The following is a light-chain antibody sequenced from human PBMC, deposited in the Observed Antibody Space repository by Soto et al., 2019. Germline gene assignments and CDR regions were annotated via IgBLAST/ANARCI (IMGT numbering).Light chain of an antibody. CDR3: QTWGTGIQV. V-gene: IGLV4-69*01. Sequence: QLVLTQSPSASASLGASVKLTCTLSSGHSSYAIEWHQQQPEKGPRYLMKLNSDGSHSKGDGIPDRFSGSSSGAERYLTISGLQSEDEADYYCQTWGTGIQVFGGGTKLTVL. J-gene: IGLJ2*01. CDR2: LNSDGSH. CDR1: SGHSSYA.